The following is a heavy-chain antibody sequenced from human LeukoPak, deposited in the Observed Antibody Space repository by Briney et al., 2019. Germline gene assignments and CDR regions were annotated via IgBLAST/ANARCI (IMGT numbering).Heavy chain of an antibody. Sequence: SETLSLTCAVYGGSFSGYYWSWIRQPPGKGLEWIGEINHSGSTNYNPSLKSRVTISVDTSKNQFSLKLSSVTAADTAVYYCAREPYYYDSSGYYYYAFDIWGQGTMVTVSS. CDR2: INHSGST. D-gene: IGHD3-22*01. CDR1: GGSFSGYY. J-gene: IGHJ3*02. CDR3: AREPYYYDSSGYYYYAFDI. V-gene: IGHV4-34*01.